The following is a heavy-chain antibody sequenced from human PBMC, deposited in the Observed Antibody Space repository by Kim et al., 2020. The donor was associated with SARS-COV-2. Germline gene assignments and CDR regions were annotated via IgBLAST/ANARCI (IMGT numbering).Heavy chain of an antibody. D-gene: IGHD6-13*01. V-gene: IGHV3-9*01. J-gene: IGHJ4*02. Sequence: DSVKGRFTISRDNAKNSLYLQMNSLRAEDTALYYCAKDISTAAGTLIFDYWGQGTLVTVSS. CDR3: AKDISTAAGTLIFDY.